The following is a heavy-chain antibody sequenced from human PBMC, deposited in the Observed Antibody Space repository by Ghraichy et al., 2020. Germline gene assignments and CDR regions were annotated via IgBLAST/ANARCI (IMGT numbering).Heavy chain of an antibody. Sequence: GGSLRLSCATSGFIFSNHDMRWVRQAPGKGLEWVASLRHAGGDKFYGDSVQGRFIISRDNSKSTLFLQMNGLTPEDTAVYYCAILRYTEGYDFWGYGILATGSS. CDR3: AILRYTEGYDF. D-gene: IGHD2-2*01. CDR1: GFIFSNHD. V-gene: IGHV3-30*02. CDR2: LRHAGGDK. J-gene: IGHJ2*01.